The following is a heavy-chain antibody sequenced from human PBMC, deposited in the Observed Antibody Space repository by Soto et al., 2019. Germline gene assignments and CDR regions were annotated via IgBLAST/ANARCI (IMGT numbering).Heavy chain of an antibody. Sequence: PGGSLRLSCAVSGFSFSSYWMSWVRQAPGRGLEWVATIAHDGSEKFYVDSVKGRFTISRDNTKNSLYLQINSLRAEDTALYYCARESNAHFDYWGQGTMVTVSS. CDR1: GFSFSSYW. D-gene: IGHD7-27*01. J-gene: IGHJ4*02. CDR3: ARESNAHFDY. CDR2: IAHDGSEK. V-gene: IGHV3-7*01.